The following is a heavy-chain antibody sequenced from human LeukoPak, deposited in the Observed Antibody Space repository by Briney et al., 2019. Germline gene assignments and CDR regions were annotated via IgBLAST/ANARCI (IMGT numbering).Heavy chain of an antibody. CDR1: GYSFPSYW. Sequence: GESLKISCKASGYSFPSYWIGWVRQMPGKGLQWMGIIYPGDSDTRYSPSFKGQVTISADKSISTAYLQWSSLKASDTAMYYCARRVATSAPPYYTYGMDVWGQGTTVTVSS. J-gene: IGHJ6*02. CDR2: IYPGDSDT. V-gene: IGHV5-51*01. D-gene: IGHD1-26*01. CDR3: ARRVATSAPPYYTYGMDV.